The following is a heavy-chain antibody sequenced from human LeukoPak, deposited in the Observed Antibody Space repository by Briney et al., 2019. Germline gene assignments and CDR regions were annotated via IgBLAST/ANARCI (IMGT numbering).Heavy chain of an antibody. Sequence: GGSLRLSCAASGFSFSSYEMNWVRQAPGKGLEWLSYISSSGSTIYYGDSVKGRFTISRDNAKNSLYLQMNSLRAEDTAVYYCARLLYDYIWGSSRSYCFDLWGQGTLVTVSS. D-gene: IGHD3-16*02. V-gene: IGHV3-48*03. J-gene: IGHJ4*02. CDR1: GFSFSSYE. CDR2: ISSSGSTI. CDR3: ARLLYDYIWGSSRSYCFDL.